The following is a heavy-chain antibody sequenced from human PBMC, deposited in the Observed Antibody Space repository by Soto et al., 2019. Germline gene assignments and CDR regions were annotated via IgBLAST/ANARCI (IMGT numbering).Heavy chain of an antibody. J-gene: IGHJ6*02. CDR1: GYTFTSYG. D-gene: IGHD6-19*01. CDR2: ISAYNGNT. CDR3: ARKLAVAAHYYYYGMDV. V-gene: IGHV1-18*04. Sequence: ASVKVSCKASGYTFTSYGISWVRQAPGQGLEWMGWISAYNGNTNYAQKLQGRVTMTTDTSTSTAYMELRSLRSDDTAVYYCARKLAVAAHYYYYGMDVWGQGTTVTVSS.